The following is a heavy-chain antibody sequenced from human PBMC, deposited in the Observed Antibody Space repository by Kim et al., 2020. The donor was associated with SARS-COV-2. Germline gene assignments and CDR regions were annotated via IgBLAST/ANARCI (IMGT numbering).Heavy chain of an antibody. J-gene: IGHJ6*02. CDR2: ISYDGSNK. CDR3: ARDPGRPLYYYYGMDV. CDR1: GFTFSSYA. V-gene: IGHV3-30*04. Sequence: GGSLRLSCAASGFTFSSYAMHWVRQAPGKGLEWVAVISYDGSNKYYADSVKGRFTISRDNSKNTLYLQMNSLRAEDTAVYYCARDPGRPLYYYYGMDVWGQGTTVTVSS. D-gene: IGHD3-10*01.